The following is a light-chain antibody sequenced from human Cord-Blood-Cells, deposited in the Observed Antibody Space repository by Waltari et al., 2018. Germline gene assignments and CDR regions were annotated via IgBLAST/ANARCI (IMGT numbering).Light chain of an antibody. Sequence: QSVLTQPPSVSGAPGQRVTISCTGSSPNIGAGHDVHWYQQLPGTAPKLLSYGNSNRPSGVPDRFSGSKSGTSASLAITGLQAEDEADYYCQSYDSSLSGWVFGGGTKLTVL. CDR1: SPNIGAGHD. CDR3: QSYDSSLSGWV. V-gene: IGLV1-40*01. CDR2: GNS. J-gene: IGLJ3*02.